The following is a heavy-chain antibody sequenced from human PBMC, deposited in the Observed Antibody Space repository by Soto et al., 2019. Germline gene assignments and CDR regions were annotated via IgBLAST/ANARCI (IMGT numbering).Heavy chain of an antibody. CDR1: GFTVSSNY. Sequence: PGGSLRLSCAASGFTVSSNYMSWVRQAPGKGLEWVSVIYSGGSTYYADSVKGRFTISRDNSKNTLYLQMNSLRAEDTAVYYCAREGRTTTISSVYYYYGMDVWGQGTTVTVSS. J-gene: IGHJ6*02. D-gene: IGHD6-13*01. V-gene: IGHV3-53*01. CDR3: AREGRTTTISSVYYYYGMDV. CDR2: IYSGGST.